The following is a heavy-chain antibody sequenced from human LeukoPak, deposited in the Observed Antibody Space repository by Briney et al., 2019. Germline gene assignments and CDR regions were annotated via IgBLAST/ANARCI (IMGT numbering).Heavy chain of an antibody. Sequence: ASVKVSCKASGYTFTGYCMHWVRQAPGQGLEWMGWINPNSGGTNYAQKFQGRVTMTRDTSISTAYMELSRLRSDDTAVYYCAVPPIAAAGTAAFDIWGQGTMVTVSS. CDR3: AVPPIAAAGTAAFDI. CDR2: INPNSGGT. V-gene: IGHV1-2*02. D-gene: IGHD6-13*01. J-gene: IGHJ3*02. CDR1: GYTFTGYC.